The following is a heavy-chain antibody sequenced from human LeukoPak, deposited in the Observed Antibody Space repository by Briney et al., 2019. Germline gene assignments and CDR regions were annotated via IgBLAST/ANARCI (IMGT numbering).Heavy chain of an antibody. D-gene: IGHD4-23*01. V-gene: IGHV3-7*01. CDR3: ARDRGYSTFDY. CDR1: AFTFSNYW. CDR2: IKEDGSEI. J-gene: IGHJ4*02. Sequence: GGSLRLSCAASAFTFSNYWMSWVRQAPGKGLEWVANIKEDGSEINFVDSVKGRFTISRDNAKNSLYLQMNSLRVDDTAVYYCARDRGYSTFDYWGQGTLVTVSS.